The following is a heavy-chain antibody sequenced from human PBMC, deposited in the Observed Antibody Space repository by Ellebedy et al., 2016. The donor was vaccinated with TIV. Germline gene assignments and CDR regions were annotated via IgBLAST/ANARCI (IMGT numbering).Heavy chain of an antibody. CDR2: MSGSGGRI. Sequence: PGGSLRLSCAASGFTFSSYAMSWVRQAPGKGLEWVSTMSGSGGRIYHADSVKGRFTISRDNSNNTLYLQMNSLRAEDTAVYRCAKDRSGQYPDASFDVWGQGTLVTVSS. CDR3: AKDRSGQYPDASFDV. J-gene: IGHJ3*01. D-gene: IGHD2-15*01. V-gene: IGHV3-23*01. CDR1: GFTFSSYA.